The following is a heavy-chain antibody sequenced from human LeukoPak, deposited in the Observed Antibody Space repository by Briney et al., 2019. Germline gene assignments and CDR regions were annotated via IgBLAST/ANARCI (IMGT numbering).Heavy chain of an antibody. CDR3: ARGPSSQFRTDY. V-gene: IGHV3-48*01. CDR2: IGRSSSPI. J-gene: IGHJ4*02. D-gene: IGHD2-2*01. CDR1: GFTFSSSA. Sequence: PGGSLRLSCAASGFTFSSSAMSWVRQAPGKGLEWVSYIGRSSSPIYYADSVKGRFTISRDNAKNSLYLQMNGLRAEDTAVYYCARGPSSQFRTDYWGQGTLVTVSS.